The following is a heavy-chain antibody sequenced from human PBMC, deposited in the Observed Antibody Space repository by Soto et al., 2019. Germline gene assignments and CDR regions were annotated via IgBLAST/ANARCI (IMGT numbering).Heavy chain of an antibody. CDR1: GGSISSSSYY. Sequence: SETLSLTCTVSGGSISSSSYYWGWIRQPPGKGLEWIGSIYYSGSTYYNPSLKSRVTISVDTSKNQFSLKLSSVTAADTAVYYCARSGDILTGYPYYFDYWGQGTLVTVS. V-gene: IGHV4-39*01. CDR2: IYYSGST. CDR3: ARSGDILTGYPYYFDY. J-gene: IGHJ4*02. D-gene: IGHD3-9*01.